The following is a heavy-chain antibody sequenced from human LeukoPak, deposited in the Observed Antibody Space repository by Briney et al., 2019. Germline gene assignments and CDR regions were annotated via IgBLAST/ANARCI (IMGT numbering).Heavy chain of an antibody. CDR1: GFTFSDHY. D-gene: IGHD6-13*01. J-gene: IGHJ4*02. V-gene: IGHV3-72*01. CDR3: ARVYSRTWYGAFLDY. Sequence: GGSLRLSCAVSGFTFSDHYMDWVRQAPGKGLEWVGRTRNKANRYTTEYAASVKGRFTISRDDSKNSLYLQLNSLKTEDTAVYYCARVYSRTWYGAFLDYWGQGTLVTVSS. CDR2: TRNKANRYTT.